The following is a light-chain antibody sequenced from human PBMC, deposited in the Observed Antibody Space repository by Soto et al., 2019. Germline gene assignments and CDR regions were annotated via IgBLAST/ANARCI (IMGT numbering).Light chain of an antibody. CDR1: QSISSW. V-gene: IGKV1-5*01. J-gene: IGKJ1*01. CDR2: DAS. CDR3: QQYNIYSWT. Sequence: GDRVTITCRASQSISSWLAWYQQKPGKAPKLLIYDASSLESGVPSRFSGSGSGTEFTLTISSLQPDDFATYYCQQYNIYSWTFGQGTKVEIK.